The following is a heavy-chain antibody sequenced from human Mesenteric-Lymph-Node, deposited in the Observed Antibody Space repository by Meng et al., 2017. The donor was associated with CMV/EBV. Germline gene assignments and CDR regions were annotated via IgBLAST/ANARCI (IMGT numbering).Heavy chain of an antibody. D-gene: IGHD6-6*01. Sequence: GSLRLSCVASGFTFSSYEMIWVRQAPGKGLEWVSYISSSGSTINYADSVKGRFTISRDNAKNSLYLQMNSLRAEDTAVYYCAREGSYYFDYWGQETLVTVSS. V-gene: IGHV3-48*03. CDR2: ISSSGSTI. CDR3: AREGSYYFDY. CDR1: GFTFSSYE. J-gene: IGHJ4*02.